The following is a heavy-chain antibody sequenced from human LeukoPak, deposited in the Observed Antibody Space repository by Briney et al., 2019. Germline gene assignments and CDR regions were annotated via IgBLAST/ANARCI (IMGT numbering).Heavy chain of an antibody. Sequence: GASVKVSCKASGYTFTSYGISWERQAPGQGLEWMGWTSAYNGNTNYAQKLQGRVTMTTDTSTSTAYMELRSLRSDDTAVYYCVRETTELDGGAFDIWGQGTMVTVSS. J-gene: IGHJ3*02. CDR3: VRETTELDGGAFDI. D-gene: IGHD4-11*01. CDR1: GYTFTSYG. CDR2: TSAYNGNT. V-gene: IGHV1-18*01.